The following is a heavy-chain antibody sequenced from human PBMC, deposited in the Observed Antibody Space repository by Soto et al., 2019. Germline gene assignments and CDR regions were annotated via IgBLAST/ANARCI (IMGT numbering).Heavy chain of an antibody. CDR2: ISGSGGST. CDR3: AKSRSIVVVPAASDFDY. D-gene: IGHD2-2*01. CDR1: GFTFSSYA. J-gene: IGHJ4*02. Sequence: PGGSLRLSCAASGFTFSSYAMSWVRQAPGKGLEWVSAISGSGGSTYYADSVKGRFTISRDNSKNTLYLQMNSLRAEDTAVYYCAKSRSIVVVPAASDFDYWGQGTLVTVSS. V-gene: IGHV3-23*01.